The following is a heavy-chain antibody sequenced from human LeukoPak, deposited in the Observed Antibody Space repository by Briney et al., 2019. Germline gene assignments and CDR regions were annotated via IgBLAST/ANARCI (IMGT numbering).Heavy chain of an antibody. J-gene: IGHJ5*02. V-gene: IGHV3-33*06. CDR2: IWYDGSNE. D-gene: IGHD4-17*01. CDR1: GFTFSSYG. Sequence: GGSLRLSCAASGFTFSSYGMHWVRQAPGKGLEWVAVIWYDGSNEYYADSVKGRFTISRDNSKNTLYLQMNSLRAEDTAVYYCAKDLGTTVTTGWFDPWGQGTLVTVSS. CDR3: AKDLGTTVTTGWFDP.